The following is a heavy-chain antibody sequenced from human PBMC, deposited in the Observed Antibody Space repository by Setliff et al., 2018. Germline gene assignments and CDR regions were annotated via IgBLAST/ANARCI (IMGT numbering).Heavy chain of an antibody. V-gene: IGHV4-39*07. Sequence: SETLSLTCTVSGGSISSSSYYWGWIRQPPGKGLEWIGSIYYSGSTYYNPSLKSRVTISVDTSKNQFSLKLSSVTAADTAVYYCARLYYNFWSGYGYGMDVWGQGTTVTVSS. D-gene: IGHD3-3*01. J-gene: IGHJ6*02. CDR1: GGSISSSSYY. CDR2: IYYSGST. CDR3: ARLYYNFWSGYGYGMDV.